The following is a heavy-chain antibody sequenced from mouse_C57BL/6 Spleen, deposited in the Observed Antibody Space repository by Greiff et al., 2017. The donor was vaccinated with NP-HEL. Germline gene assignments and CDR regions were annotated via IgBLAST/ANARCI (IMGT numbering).Heavy chain of an antibody. CDR1: GFSLTSYG. J-gene: IGHJ4*01. V-gene: IGHV2-5*01. CDR3: AKSHGDVAMDY. CDR2: IWRGGST. D-gene: IGHD3-3*01. Sequence: VQRVESGPGLVQPSQSLSITCTVSGFSLTSYGVHWVRQSPGKGLEWLGVIWRGGSTDYNAAFMSRLSITKDNSKSQVFFKMNGLQADDTAISTCAKSHGDVAMDYWGQGTSVTVSS.